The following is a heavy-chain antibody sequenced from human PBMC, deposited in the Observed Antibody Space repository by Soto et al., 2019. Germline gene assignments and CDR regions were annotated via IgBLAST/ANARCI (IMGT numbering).Heavy chain of an antibody. V-gene: IGHV4-59*01. CDR2: IYYSGST. CDR1: GGSISSYY. J-gene: IGHJ3*02. CDR3: ARWGYDILTGYYLGPAFDI. D-gene: IGHD3-9*01. Sequence: SETLSLTCTVSGGSISSYYWSWIRQPPGKGLEWIGYIYYSGSTNYNPSLKSRVTISVDTSKNQFSLKLSSVTAADTAVYYCARWGYDILTGYYLGPAFDIWGQGTMVTVSS.